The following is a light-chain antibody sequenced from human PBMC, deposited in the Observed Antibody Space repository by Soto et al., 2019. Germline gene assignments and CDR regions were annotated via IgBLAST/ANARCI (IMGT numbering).Light chain of an antibody. J-gene: IGKJ2*01. V-gene: IGKV1-5*01. CDR3: QQYNSHSYT. CDR2: GAS. Sequence: DIQMTQSPSTLSASVGDRVTLTCRASQTISNWLAWYQQKPGKAPKLLIYGASSLQTGVPSRFSGSGSGTKFTLTISSLQPDDFATDYCQQYNSHSYTFGQGTQLEIK. CDR1: QTISNW.